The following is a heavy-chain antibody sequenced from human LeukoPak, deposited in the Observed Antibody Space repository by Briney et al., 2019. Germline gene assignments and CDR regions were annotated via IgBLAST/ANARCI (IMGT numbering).Heavy chain of an antibody. V-gene: IGHV1-69*13. CDR3: AKPARTDYADY. CDR2: IIPIFGTA. D-gene: IGHD1-14*01. J-gene: IGHJ4*02. CDR1: GGTFSSYA. Sequence: ASVKVSCKASGGTFSSYAISWVRQAPGQGLEWMGGIIPIFGTANYAQKFQGRVTITADESTSTAYMELSSLRAEDTAVYYCAKPARTDYADYWGQGTLVTVSS.